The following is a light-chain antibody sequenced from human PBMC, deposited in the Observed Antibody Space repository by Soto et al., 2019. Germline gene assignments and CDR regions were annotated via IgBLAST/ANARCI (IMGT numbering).Light chain of an antibody. J-gene: IGKJ4*01. V-gene: IGKV1-5*03. CDR2: KAS. CDR1: QTISSW. Sequence: DIPLTQSPSTLSVSGGERGTLXCRASQTISSWLAWYQQKPGKAPKLLIYKASTLKSGVPSRFSGSRSGTEFTLTISNLQPDDFATYYCQQYNSYSLTFGGGTKVDIK. CDR3: QQYNSYSLT.